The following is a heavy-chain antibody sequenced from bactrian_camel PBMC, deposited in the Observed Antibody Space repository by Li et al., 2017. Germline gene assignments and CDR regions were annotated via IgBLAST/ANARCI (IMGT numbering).Heavy chain of an antibody. V-gene: IGHV3-2*01. D-gene: IGHD7*01. Sequence: QVQLVESGGGSVQSGGSLRLSCVTSGYTHSSHSMGWFRQAPGKGLEWVSSIYTGGGSTYYADSVKGRFTISRDDAKNTVYLQMNSLMSEDTSVYYCHTGGGAYWGQGTQVTVS. J-gene: IGHJ4*01. CDR1: GYTHSSHS. CDR2: IYTGGGST. CDR3: HTGGGAY.